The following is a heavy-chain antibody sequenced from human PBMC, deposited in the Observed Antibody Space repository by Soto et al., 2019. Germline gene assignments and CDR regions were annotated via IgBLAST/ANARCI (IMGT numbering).Heavy chain of an antibody. J-gene: IGHJ4*02. D-gene: IGHD6-13*01. V-gene: IGHV1-18*01. CDR1: GYTFTTYG. CDR2: ISTYNGNT. CDR3: ARAPHSSSWDVPFDY. Sequence: ASVKVSCKASGYTFTTYGINWVRQAPGQGLEWMGWISTYNGNTNYAQKFQGRVIMTADTSTRTAYMELRSLRSDDTAVYYCARAPHSSSWDVPFDYWGQGTLVTVSS.